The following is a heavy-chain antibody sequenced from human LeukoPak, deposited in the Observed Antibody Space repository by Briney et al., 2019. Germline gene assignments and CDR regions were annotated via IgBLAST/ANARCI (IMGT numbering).Heavy chain of an antibody. Sequence: PGGSLRLSCAASGFTFSSYAMSWVRQAPGKGLEWVSASSGSGGSTYYADSVKGRFTISRDNSKNTLYLQMNSLRAEDTAVYYCAKGRCSSTSCANWFDPWGQGTLVTVSS. J-gene: IGHJ5*02. CDR3: AKGRCSSTSCANWFDP. D-gene: IGHD2-2*01. CDR2: SSGSGGST. V-gene: IGHV3-23*01. CDR1: GFTFSSYA.